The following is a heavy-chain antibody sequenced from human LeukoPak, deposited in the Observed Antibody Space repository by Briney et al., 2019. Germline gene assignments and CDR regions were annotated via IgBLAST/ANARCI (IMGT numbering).Heavy chain of an antibody. J-gene: IGHJ4*02. CDR1: GGSISSSSYY. CDR3: ARDPPRPGY. CDR2: IYYSGST. Sequence: SETLSLTCTVSGGSISSSSYYWGWIRQPPGKGLEWIGSIYYSGSTYYNPSLKSRVTISVDTSKNQFSLKLSSVTAADTAVYYCARDPPRPGYWGQGTLVTVSS. V-gene: IGHV4-39*07.